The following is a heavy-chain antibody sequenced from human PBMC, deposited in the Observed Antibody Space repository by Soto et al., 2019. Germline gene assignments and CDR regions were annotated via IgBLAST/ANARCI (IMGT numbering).Heavy chain of an antibody. Sequence: PGGSLRLSCAASGFTFSSYAMSWVRQAPGKGLEWVSAISGSGGSTYYADSVKGRFTISRDNSKNTLYLQMNSLRAEDTAVYYCAKLGVATVRPGYYFDYWGQGTLVTVSS. D-gene: IGHD4-17*01. CDR1: GFTFSSYA. V-gene: IGHV3-23*01. CDR3: AKLGVATVRPGYYFDY. CDR2: ISGSGGST. J-gene: IGHJ4*02.